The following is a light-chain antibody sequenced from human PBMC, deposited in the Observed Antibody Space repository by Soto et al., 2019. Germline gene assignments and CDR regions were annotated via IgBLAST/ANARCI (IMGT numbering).Light chain of an antibody. CDR2: FRS. CDR1: ESLLRSNGRNN. V-gene: IGKV2-28*01. J-gene: IGKJ5*01. Sequence: DIVMTQSPLSLAVTPGESASISCTSSESLLRSNGRNNLDWYLQRPGQSPQLLIYFRSIRASGVSDRVNGSGSGTDFTLKISRVKAEDAGLYYCMQALQTPTFGQGTRLEI. CDR3: MQALQTPT.